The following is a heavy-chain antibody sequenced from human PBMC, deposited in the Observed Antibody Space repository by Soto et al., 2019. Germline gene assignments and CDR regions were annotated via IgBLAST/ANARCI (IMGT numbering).Heavy chain of an antibody. Sequence: QVQLVQSGAEVKKPGSSVKVSCKASGGTFSSYAISWVRQAPGQGLEWMGGIIPIFGTANYAQKFQGRVKITADESKSTAYMELSSLRSEDTAVYYCARGGITMVRAPQHNVYGMDVWGQGTTVTVSS. CDR1: GGTFSSYA. D-gene: IGHD3-10*01. CDR3: ARGGITMVRAPQHNVYGMDV. J-gene: IGHJ6*02. CDR2: IIPIFGTA. V-gene: IGHV1-69*01.